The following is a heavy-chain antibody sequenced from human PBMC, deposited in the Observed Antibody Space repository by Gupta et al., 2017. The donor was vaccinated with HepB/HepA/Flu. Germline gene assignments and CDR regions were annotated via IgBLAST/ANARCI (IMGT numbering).Heavy chain of an antibody. CDR2: ISGSGGST. J-gene: IGHJ4*02. D-gene: IGHD2-15*01. Sequence: EVQLLESGGGLVQPGGSLRLSCAASGFTFSTYAMNWVRQAPGKGLEWVSTISGSGGSTYYADSVKGRFTVSRDNSKNTLYRQMNSLRAEDTAVYYCVSCSGGRCNLDYWGQGTLVTVSS. V-gene: IGHV3-23*01. CDR3: VSCSGGRCNLDY. CDR1: GFTFSTYA.